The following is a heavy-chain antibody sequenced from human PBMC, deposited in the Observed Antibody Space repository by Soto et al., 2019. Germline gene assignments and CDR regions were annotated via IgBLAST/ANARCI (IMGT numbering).Heavy chain of an antibody. CDR3: AIGSEGVLGGGYLHS. V-gene: IGHV3-74*01. J-gene: IGHJ4*02. CDR1: GFSFSSHW. CDR2: ISPDGSTT. D-gene: IGHD3-10*01. Sequence: EMQLLESGGGLIQPGTGGSLRLSCAASGFSFSSHWMHWVRLVPGQGLLWVSRISPDGSTTTYADSVKGRLTVSRDNARIILFLQVTSLTAEDTAVYYCAIGSEGVLGGGYLHSWGQGALVTVSS.